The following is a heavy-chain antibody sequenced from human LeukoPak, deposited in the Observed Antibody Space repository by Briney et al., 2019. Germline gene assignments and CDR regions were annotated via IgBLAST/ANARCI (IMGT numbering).Heavy chain of an antibody. Sequence: GGSLRLSCAASGFTFSTYAIHWVRQAPGKGLEWVAVISFDGSNKYYADSVKGRFTISRDNSKNTLYLQMNSLRADDTAVYYCAKEMAPEGYSYGYDYWGQGTLVTVSS. V-gene: IGHV3-30*04. CDR3: AKEMAPEGYSYGYDY. D-gene: IGHD5-18*01. J-gene: IGHJ4*02. CDR2: ISFDGSNK. CDR1: GFTFSTYA.